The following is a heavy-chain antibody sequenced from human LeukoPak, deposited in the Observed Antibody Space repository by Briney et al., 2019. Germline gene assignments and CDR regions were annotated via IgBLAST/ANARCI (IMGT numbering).Heavy chain of an antibody. CDR2: INTNTGNP. CDR3: ARSQTSVDHPPFGY. D-gene: IGHD1-14*01. J-gene: IGHJ4*02. CDR1: GYSFTGSA. V-gene: IGHV7-4-1*02. Sequence: ASVKVSCKASGYSFTGSAMNWVRQAPGQGLEWMGWINTNTGNPTYAQGFTGRFVFSLDTSVSTAYIQISSLKTEDTAVYFCARSQTSVDHPPFGYWGQGTLVTVSS.